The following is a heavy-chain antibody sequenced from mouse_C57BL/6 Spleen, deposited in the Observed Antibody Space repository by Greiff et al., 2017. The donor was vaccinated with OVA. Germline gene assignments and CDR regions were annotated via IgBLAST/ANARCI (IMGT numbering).Heavy chain of an antibody. CDR1: GYSFTGYY. Sequence: VQLKESGPELVKPGASVKISCKASGYSFTGYYMNWVKQSPEKSLEWIGEINPSTGGTTYNQKFKAKATLTVDKSSSTAYMQLKSLTSEDSAVYYCARVITTVVYFDYWGQGTTLTVSS. J-gene: IGHJ2*01. CDR2: INPSTGGT. V-gene: IGHV1-42*01. D-gene: IGHD1-1*01. CDR3: ARVITTVVYFDY.